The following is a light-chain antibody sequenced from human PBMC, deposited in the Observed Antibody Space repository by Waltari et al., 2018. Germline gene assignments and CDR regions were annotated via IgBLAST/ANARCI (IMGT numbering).Light chain of an antibody. Sequence: QSALTQPASVSVSPGQSITIPCAGSRTNVGTYDLVSAYQQHPGKAPKLIIYEVTKRPSGVPDRFSGSKSGNTASLTISGLQAADEADYYCCSCAGVTPYVLFGGGTKVTVL. CDR1: RTNVGTYDL. CDR3: CSCAGVTPYVL. V-gene: IGLV2-23*02. CDR2: EVT. J-gene: IGLJ2*01.